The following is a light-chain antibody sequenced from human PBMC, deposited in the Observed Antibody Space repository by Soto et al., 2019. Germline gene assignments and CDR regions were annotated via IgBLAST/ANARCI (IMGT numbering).Light chain of an antibody. J-gene: IGLJ2*01. CDR2: GNS. Sequence: QSVLTQPPSVSGAPGQRVTISCTGSSSNIGAGYDVHWYQQIPGTAPKLLIYGNSNRPSGVPDRFSGSKSGTSASLAITGLQAKDEADYYCQSYDSSLSGYVVFGGGTKLTVL. CDR1: SSNIGAGYD. CDR3: QSYDSSLSGYVV. V-gene: IGLV1-40*01.